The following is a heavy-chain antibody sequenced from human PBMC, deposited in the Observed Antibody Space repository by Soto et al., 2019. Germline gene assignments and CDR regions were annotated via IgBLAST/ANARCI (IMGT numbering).Heavy chain of an antibody. CDR3: AITGLVITTLHR. Sequence: QVQLVESGGGLVKPGGSLRVSCVVSGFTFSAHYMSWIRQAPGKGLEGISYISSNSGHTNYADSVKGRFTISRDNAKNALQLQLGSPRAEATAVYYCAITGLVITTLHRWGQGTPVTVSS. J-gene: IGHJ5*02. V-gene: IGHV3-11*05. D-gene: IGHD2-21*01. CDR2: ISSNSGHT. CDR1: GFTFSAHY.